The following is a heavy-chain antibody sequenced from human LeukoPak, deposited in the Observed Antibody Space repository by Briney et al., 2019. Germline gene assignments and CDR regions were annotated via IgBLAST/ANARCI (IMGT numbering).Heavy chain of an antibody. D-gene: IGHD2/OR15-2a*01. V-gene: IGHV4-59*01. J-gene: IGHJ3*02. CDR3: ARVVLPPGGAFDI. Sequence: GSLRLSCAASGFTISNAWMSWVRQAPGKGPEWIGYIYYSGSTNYNPSLKSRVTISVDTSKNQFSLRLSSVTAADTAVYYCARVVLPPGGAFDIWGQGTMVTVSS. CDR1: GFTISNAW. CDR2: IYYSGST.